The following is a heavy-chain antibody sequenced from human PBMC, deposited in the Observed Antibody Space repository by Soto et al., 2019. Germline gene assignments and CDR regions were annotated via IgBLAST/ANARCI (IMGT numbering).Heavy chain of an antibody. V-gene: IGHV2-5*02. D-gene: IGHD2-8*01. Sequence: QITLKESGPTLVKPTQTLTLTCTFSGFSLSSSGVGVGWIRQPPGKAPEWLALIYWDDAERYNPSLRSRLTNTKDTARNQVVLRMTNMDPVDTATYYCVHRQCIPNGCPSFDPWGQGTLVTVSS. CDR1: GFSLSSSGVG. CDR3: VHRQCIPNGCPSFDP. CDR2: IYWDDAE. J-gene: IGHJ5*02.